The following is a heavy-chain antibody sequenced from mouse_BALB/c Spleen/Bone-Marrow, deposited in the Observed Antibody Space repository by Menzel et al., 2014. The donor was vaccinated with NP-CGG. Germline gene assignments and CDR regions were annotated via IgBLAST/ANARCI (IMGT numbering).Heavy chain of an antibody. J-gene: IGHJ3*01. CDR2: IDPSDSET. D-gene: IGHD2-1*01. CDR1: GYTFTRYW. CDR3: ARSGGNYVAWFVY. Sequence: VKLVESGAEFVKPGAPVKLSCKASGYTFTRYWMHWVRQRPGRGLEWIGKIDPSDSETHYNHEFKDRATLTVDKSSSTAYIQLSSLTSEDSAVYFCARSGGNYVAWFVYWGQGTLVTVSP. V-gene: IGHV1-69*02.